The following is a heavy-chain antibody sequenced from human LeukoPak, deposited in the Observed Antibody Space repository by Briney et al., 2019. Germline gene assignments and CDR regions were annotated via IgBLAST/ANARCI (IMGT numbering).Heavy chain of an antibody. CDR1: GFTFGDYA. J-gene: IGHJ4*02. D-gene: IGHD6-13*01. Sequence: PGRSLRLSCTASGFTFGDYAMTWFRQAPGKGLEWVGFIRSKAYGGTTDYAASVKGRFIISRDDSKSIAYLQMNSLKTEDTAVYYCSRRGTIAAPADWGQGTLVTVSS. V-gene: IGHV3-49*03. CDR3: SRRGTIAAPAD. CDR2: IRSKAYGGTT.